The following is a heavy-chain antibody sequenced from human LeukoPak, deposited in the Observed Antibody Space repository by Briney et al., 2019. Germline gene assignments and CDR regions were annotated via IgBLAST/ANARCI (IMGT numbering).Heavy chain of an antibody. J-gene: IGHJ4*02. CDR2: INHSGST. Sequence: SETLSLTCAVYGGSFSGYYWSWIRQPPGKGLEWIGEINHSGSTNYNPSLKSRVTISVDTSKNQFSLKLSSVTAADTAVYYCARQAYDSSGYYYPHFDYWGQGTLVTVSS. D-gene: IGHD3-22*01. CDR1: GGSFSGYY. CDR3: ARQAYDSSGYYYPHFDY. V-gene: IGHV4-34*01.